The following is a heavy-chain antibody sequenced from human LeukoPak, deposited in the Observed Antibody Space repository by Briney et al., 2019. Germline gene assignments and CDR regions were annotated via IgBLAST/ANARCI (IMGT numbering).Heavy chain of an antibody. CDR3: ARDRRLMGATGTFDY. D-gene: IGHD1-26*01. CDR1: GFPFSSYW. J-gene: IGHJ4*02. Sequence: GGSLRLSCVASGFPFSSYWMTWVRQAPGKGPEWVANIKQDGSEKYYVDSVKGRFTISRDNAKNSLYLQMNSLRAEDTAVYYRARDRRLMGATGTFDYWGQGTLVTVSS. V-gene: IGHV3-7*03. CDR2: IKQDGSEK.